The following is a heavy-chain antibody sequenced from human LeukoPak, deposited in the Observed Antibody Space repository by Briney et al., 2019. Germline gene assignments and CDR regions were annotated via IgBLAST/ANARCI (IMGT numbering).Heavy chain of an antibody. CDR1: GFTFSSYG. CDR3: ARQYYDILTGYYPFDY. D-gene: IGHD3-9*01. Sequence: GGSLRLSCAASGFTFSSYGMHWVRQAPGKGLEWVAVIWYGGSNKYYADSVKGRFTISRDNSKNTLYLQMNSLRAEDTAVYYCARQYYDILTGYYPFDYWGQGTLVTVSS. V-gene: IGHV3-33*08. CDR2: IWYGGSNK. J-gene: IGHJ4*02.